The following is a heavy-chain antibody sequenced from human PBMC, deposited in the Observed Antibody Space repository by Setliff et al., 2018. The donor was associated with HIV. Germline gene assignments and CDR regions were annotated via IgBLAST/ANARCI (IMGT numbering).Heavy chain of an antibody. D-gene: IGHD6-6*01. CDR3: ARVRIAARPFCWFDP. V-gene: IGHV4-34*01. CDR2: INHSGST. J-gene: IGHJ5*02. Sequence: PSETLSLTCAVYGGSLSGYYWSWIRQPPGKGLEWIGEINHSGSTNYNPSLKSRVTISVDTSKNQFSLKLSSVTAADTAVYYCARVRIAARPFCWFDPWGQGTLVTVYS. CDR1: GGSLSGYY.